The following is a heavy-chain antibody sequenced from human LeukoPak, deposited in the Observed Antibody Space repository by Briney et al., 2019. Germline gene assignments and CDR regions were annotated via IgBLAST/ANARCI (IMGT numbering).Heavy chain of an antibody. V-gene: IGHV3-23*01. J-gene: IGHJ4*02. D-gene: IGHD2-21*01. CDR2: MSGSGGST. Sequence: GGSLRLSCAASGFTFSSHAMSWVRQAPGKGLEWVSAMSGSGGSTYYADSVKGRFTISRDNSKNTLYLHMNSLRAEDTAIYFCVRDNYSYRLDVWGQGTLVTVSS. CDR3: VRDNYSYRLDV. CDR1: GFTFSSHA.